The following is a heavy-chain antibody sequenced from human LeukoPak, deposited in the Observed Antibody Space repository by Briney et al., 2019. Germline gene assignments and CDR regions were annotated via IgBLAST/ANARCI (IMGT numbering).Heavy chain of an antibody. CDR2: ISSSGSTI. CDR1: GGSFSGYY. Sequence: KPSETLSLTCAVYGGSFSGYYWSWIRQPPGKGLEWVSYISSSGSTIYYADSVKGRFTISRDNAKNSLYLQMNSLRAEDTAVYYCARDSRRWLQLLGYWGQGTLVTVSS. D-gene: IGHD5-24*01. V-gene: IGHV3-11*04. CDR3: ARDSRRWLQLLGY. J-gene: IGHJ4*02.